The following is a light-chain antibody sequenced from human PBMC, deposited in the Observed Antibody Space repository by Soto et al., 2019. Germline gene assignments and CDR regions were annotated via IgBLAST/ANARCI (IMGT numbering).Light chain of an antibody. CDR3: HQYHTAPRT. J-gene: IGKJ1*01. CDR2: WAS. V-gene: IGKV4-1*01. CDR1: QSVLYSSNNKHH. Sequence: DIVMTQSPDSLAVSLGERATINCKSSQSVLYSSNNKHHLAWYQQKPGQPPKLLISWASTRESGVPDRFSGSGSGTDCTLTSSSLQAEDVAVYYCHQYHTAPRTFGQGTKVEIK.